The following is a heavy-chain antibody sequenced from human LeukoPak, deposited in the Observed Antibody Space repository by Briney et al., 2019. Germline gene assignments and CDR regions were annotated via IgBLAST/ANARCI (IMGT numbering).Heavy chain of an antibody. V-gene: IGHV4-59*02. Sequence: SETLSLTCTVSGDSVSSHCWSWIRQPPGKGLEWIAYVYYTGTSNYNPSLKSRVTISIDTSKNQFSLKLISVTAADTAVYYCARDSTKELGFDPWGQGTLVTVSS. CDR2: VYYTGTS. CDR1: GDSVSSHC. D-gene: IGHD1-1*01. CDR3: ARDSTKELGFDP. J-gene: IGHJ5*02.